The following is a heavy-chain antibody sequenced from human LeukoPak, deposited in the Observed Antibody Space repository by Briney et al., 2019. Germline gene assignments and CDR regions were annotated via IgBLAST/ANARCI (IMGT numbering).Heavy chain of an antibody. CDR1: GGSISSGGYY. V-gene: IGHV4-31*03. J-gene: IGHJ6*02. CDR3: ARVLIRFGELFDYGMDV. D-gene: IGHD3-10*01. CDR2: IYYSGST. Sequence: PSETLSLTCTVSGGSISSGGYYWSWIRQHPGTGLEWIGYIYYSGSTYYNPSLKSRVTISVDTSKNQFSLKLSSVTAADTAVYYCARVLIRFGELFDYGMDVWGQGTTVTVSS.